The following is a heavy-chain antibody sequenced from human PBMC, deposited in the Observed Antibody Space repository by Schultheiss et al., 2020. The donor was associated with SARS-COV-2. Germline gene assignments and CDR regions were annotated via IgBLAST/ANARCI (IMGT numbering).Heavy chain of an antibody. CDR1: GGSVSSGSYY. D-gene: IGHD5-24*01. CDR2: IYYSGST. V-gene: IGHV4-61*01. Sequence: SETLSLTCTVSGGSVSSGSYYWSWIRQPPGKGLEWIGYIYYSGSTNYNPSLKSRVTISLDTSKNQFSLKLTSVTAADTAVYFCARDGYNPSDYWGQGTLVTVSS. J-gene: IGHJ4*02. CDR3: ARDGYNPSDY.